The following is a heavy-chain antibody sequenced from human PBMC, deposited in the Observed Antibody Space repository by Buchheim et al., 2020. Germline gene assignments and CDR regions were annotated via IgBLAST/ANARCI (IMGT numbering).Heavy chain of an antibody. V-gene: IGHV3-74*01. Sequence: EVQLVESGGGLVQPGGSLRLSCAASGFTLSSYWMHWVRQAPGKGLVWVSRINSDGSSTTYADSVKGRFTISRDNAKKTLFLQMNSLGAEDTAVYYCARAIDYTSYSNWYDIWGQGTL. D-gene: IGHD3-9*01. CDR3: ARAIDYTSYSNWYDI. J-gene: IGHJ4*02. CDR1: GFTLSSYW. CDR2: INSDGSST.